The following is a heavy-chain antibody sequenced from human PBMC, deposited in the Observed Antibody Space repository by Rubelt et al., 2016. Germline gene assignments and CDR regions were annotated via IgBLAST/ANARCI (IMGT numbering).Heavy chain of an antibody. CDR1: GGSISTYY. D-gene: IGHD3-22*01. V-gene: IGHV4-31*03. CDR3: ARVYDSSGYYLNAFDI. J-gene: IGHJ3*02. CDR2: IYYSGST. Sequence: QVQLQESGPGLVKPSETLSLTCTVSGGSISTYYWSWIRQHPGKGLEWIGYIYYSGSTYYNPSLKSRVTISVDTSKNQFSLKLSSVTAADTAVYYCARVYDSSGYYLNAFDIWGQGTMVTVSS.